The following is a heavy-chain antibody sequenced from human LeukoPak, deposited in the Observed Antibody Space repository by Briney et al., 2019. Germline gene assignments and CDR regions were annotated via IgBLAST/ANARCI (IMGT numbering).Heavy chain of an antibody. CDR2: FSGSGGST. V-gene: IGHV3-23*01. CDR1: GFTFSSYA. D-gene: IGHD6-13*01. J-gene: IGHJ4*02. CDR3: AKGHSSSWSFFDY. Sequence: GGSLRLSCAASGFTFSSYAMSWVRQAPGKGLECISGFSGSGGSTYYADSVKGRFTISRDNSKNTLYLQMNSLRAEDTAVYYCAKGHSSSWSFFDYWGQGTLVTVSS.